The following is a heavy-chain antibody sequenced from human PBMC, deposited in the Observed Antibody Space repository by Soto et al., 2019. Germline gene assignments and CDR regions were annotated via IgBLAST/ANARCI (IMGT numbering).Heavy chain of an antibody. V-gene: IGHV3-33*01. CDR1: GFTFSSYG. J-gene: IGHJ5*02. CDR2: IWNDGSNK. D-gene: IGHD6-19*01. Sequence: QVQLVESGGGVVQPGRSLRLSCAASGFTFSSYGMHWVSQAPGKGLEWVAVIWNDGSNKYYADSVKGRFTSSRDNYKNTLYLQMHSLRAEDTAVYYCARDRERLVVSMNWFDPWGQGTLVTVSS. CDR3: ARDRERLVVSMNWFDP.